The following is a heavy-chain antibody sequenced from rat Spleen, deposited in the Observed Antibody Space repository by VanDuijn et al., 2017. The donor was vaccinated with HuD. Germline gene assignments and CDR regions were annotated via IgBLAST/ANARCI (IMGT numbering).Heavy chain of an antibody. J-gene: IGHJ2*01. CDR1: GFTFNNYW. CDR3: ATSYNNPYCFDY. V-gene: IGHV5-31*01. CDR2: INFDGSGT. Sequence: EVQLVESGGGLVQPGRSLKLSCVASGFTFNNYWMTWIRQAPTKGLEWVASINFDGSGTYYRDSVKGRFTFSRDNAKNTLYLQMDSLRSEDTATYYCATSYNNPYCFDYWGQGVMVTVSS. D-gene: IGHD1-10*01.